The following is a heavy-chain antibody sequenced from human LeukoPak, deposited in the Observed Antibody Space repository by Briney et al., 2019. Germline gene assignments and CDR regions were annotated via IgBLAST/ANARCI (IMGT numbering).Heavy chain of an antibody. D-gene: IGHD6-19*01. Sequence: PGGSLILSCAASGFFLRNHWMSWVRQAPGKGLEWVAIIKQDGSEKYYVDSVKGRFTISRDNAKNLLYLQMNSLRAEDTAVYYCARDGSSGWSAPGSNRNWFDPWGQGTLVTVSS. CDR3: ARDGSSGWSAPGSNRNWFDP. CDR2: IKQDGSEK. CDR1: GFFLRNHW. V-gene: IGHV3-7*01. J-gene: IGHJ5*02.